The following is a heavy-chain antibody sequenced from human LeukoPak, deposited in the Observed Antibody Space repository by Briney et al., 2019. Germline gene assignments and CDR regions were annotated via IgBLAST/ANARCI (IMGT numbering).Heavy chain of an antibody. CDR1: GGSFSGYY. Sequence: PSETLSFTGAVYGGSFSGYYWSWIRQPPGKGLEWIGEINHSGSTNYNPSLKSRVTISVDTSKNQFSLKLSSVTAADTAVYYCARELGIAVTGALDAFDMWGQGTMVTVSS. J-gene: IGHJ3*02. CDR2: INHSGST. V-gene: IGHV4-34*01. D-gene: IGHD6-19*01. CDR3: ARELGIAVTGALDAFDM.